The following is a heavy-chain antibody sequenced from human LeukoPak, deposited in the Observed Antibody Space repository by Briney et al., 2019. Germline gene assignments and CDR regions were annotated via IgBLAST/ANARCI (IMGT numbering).Heavy chain of an antibody. V-gene: IGHV3-23*01. J-gene: IGHJ4*02. D-gene: IGHD5-12*01. CDR1: GFTFSSYA. Sequence: GGSLRLSCAASGFTFSSYAMSWVRQAPGKGLEWVSAFSGSGGSTYYADSVKGRFTISRDNSKNTLYLQMNSLRAEDTAVYYCAKDRYSGYDYQGLFDYWGQGTLVTVSS. CDR2: FSGSGGST. CDR3: AKDRYSGYDYQGLFDY.